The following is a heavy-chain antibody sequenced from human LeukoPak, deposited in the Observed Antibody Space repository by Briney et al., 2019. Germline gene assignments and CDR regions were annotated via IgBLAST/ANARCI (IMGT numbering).Heavy chain of an antibody. CDR2: ISGSGGST. V-gene: IGHV3-23*01. D-gene: IGHD6-19*01. CDR3: AKPHWQVSSGWPY. J-gene: IGHJ4*02. Sequence: PGGSLRLSCAASGFTFSSYGMSWVRQAPGKGLEWVSAISGSGGSTYYADSVKGRFTISRDNSKNTLYLQMNSLRAEDTAVYYCAKPHWQVSSGWPYWGQGTLVTVSS. CDR1: GFTFSSYG.